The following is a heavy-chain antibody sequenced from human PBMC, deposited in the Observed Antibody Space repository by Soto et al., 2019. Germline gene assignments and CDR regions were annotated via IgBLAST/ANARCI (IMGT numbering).Heavy chain of an antibody. CDR2: IFYSGST. Sequence: SSETLSLTCTLSGGSISNYYWSWVRQPPGRGLEWIGHIFYSGSTNYNPALKSRVTISVHTSKSQFSLKRSSVTAADTAVYYCAKDSGYNYGYFRWFEAWGQGTLVTVSS. J-gene: IGHJ5*02. CDR1: GGSISNYY. D-gene: IGHD5-18*01. V-gene: IGHV4-59*01. CDR3: AKDSGYNYGYFRWFEA.